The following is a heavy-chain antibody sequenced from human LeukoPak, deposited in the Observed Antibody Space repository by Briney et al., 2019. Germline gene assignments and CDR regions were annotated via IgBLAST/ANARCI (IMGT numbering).Heavy chain of an antibody. D-gene: IGHD3-10*01. CDR1: GFTFSNFA. J-gene: IGHJ4*02. V-gene: IGHV3-23*01. CDR3: AKRGVRGSYYFDH. Sequence: PGGSLRLSCAASGFTFSNFAMTRVRQAPGKGLEWVSTMSSTDGTTFYADSVKGRFTISRDNSKNILYLQMNNLRAEDTAVYHCAKRGVRGSYYFDHWGQGTLVTVSS. CDR2: MSSTDGTT.